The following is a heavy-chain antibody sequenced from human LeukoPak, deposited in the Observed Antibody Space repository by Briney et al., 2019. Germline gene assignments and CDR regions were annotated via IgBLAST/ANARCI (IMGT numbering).Heavy chain of an antibody. Sequence: PSETLSLTCAVSAYSISSGYYWGWIRQPPGKVLEWIGSFYHSGSTYYNPSLKSRVTISVDTSKNQFSLKLSSVTAPDTAVNYWARHEFYSNYPHNGFDYWGQGTLVTVSS. V-gene: IGHV4-38-2*01. CDR1: AYSISSGYY. D-gene: IGHD4-11*01. CDR2: FYHSGST. CDR3: ARHEFYSNYPHNGFDY. J-gene: IGHJ5*01.